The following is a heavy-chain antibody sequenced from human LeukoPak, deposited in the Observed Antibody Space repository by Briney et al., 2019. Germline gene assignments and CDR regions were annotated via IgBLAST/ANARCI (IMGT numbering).Heavy chain of an antibody. Sequence: SETLSLTCAVYGGSFSGDFWGWIRQSPGKGLEWIGEINHGGSTTYNPSLKSRVTISVDMSKNHFSLRLSSVTAADTAMYYCARGTLYSGWSYYFDYWGQGSQVTVSS. D-gene: IGHD6-19*01. CDR2: INHGGST. J-gene: IGHJ4*02. V-gene: IGHV4-34*01. CDR3: ARGTLYSGWSYYFDY. CDR1: GGSFSGDF.